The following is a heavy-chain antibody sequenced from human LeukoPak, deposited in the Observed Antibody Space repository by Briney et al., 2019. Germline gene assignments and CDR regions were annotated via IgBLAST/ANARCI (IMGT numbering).Heavy chain of an antibody. J-gene: IGHJ4*02. D-gene: IGHD5-12*01. CDR1: GFTFSSYV. CDR3: AKERGFSGYDAFDC. CDR2: ISASGGRT. Sequence: GGSLRLSCAASGFTFSSYVMRWVRQAPGKGLEWVSTISASGGRTYYADSVKGRFTISRDNSKNTLYLQMNSLRDEDTAIYYCAKERGFSGYDAFDCRGQGTLVIVSS. V-gene: IGHV3-23*01.